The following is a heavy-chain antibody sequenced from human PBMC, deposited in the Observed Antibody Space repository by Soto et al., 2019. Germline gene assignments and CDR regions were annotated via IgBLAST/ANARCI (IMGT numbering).Heavy chain of an antibody. V-gene: IGHV1-24*01. CDR2: FDPEDGET. D-gene: IGHD3-10*01. Sequence: ASVKVSCKVSGYTLTELSMHWVRQAPGKGLEWMGGFDPEDGETIYAQKFQGRVTITEDKSTGTAYMELSSLRSEDTAVYYCARALAEGELYLNGYWGQGTLVTVS. CDR3: ARALAEGELYLNGY. CDR1: GYTLTELS. J-gene: IGHJ4*02.